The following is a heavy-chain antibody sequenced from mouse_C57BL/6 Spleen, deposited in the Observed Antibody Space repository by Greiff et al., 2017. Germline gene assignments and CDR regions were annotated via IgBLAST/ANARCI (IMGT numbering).Heavy chain of an antibody. Sequence: VQLQQSGAELVRPGASVKLSCKASGYTFTDYYINWVKQRPGQGLEWIARIYPGSGNTYYNEKFKGKATLTAEKSSSTAYMQLSSLTSGDSAVXFCARGGLYYGSSYWYFDVWGTGTTVTGSS. J-gene: IGHJ1*03. D-gene: IGHD1-1*01. CDR2: IYPGSGNT. CDR1: GYTFTDYY. V-gene: IGHV1-76*01. CDR3: ARGGLYYGSSYWYFDV.